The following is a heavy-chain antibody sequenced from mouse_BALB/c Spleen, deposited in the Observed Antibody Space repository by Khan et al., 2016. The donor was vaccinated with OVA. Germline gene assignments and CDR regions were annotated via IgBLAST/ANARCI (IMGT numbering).Heavy chain of an antibody. J-gene: IGHJ3*01. CDR3: ARWCAY. V-gene: IGHV3-2*02. CDR2: ITYSGRT. Sequence: EVQLQESGPGLVKPSQSLSLTCTVTGYSITSDYAWNWIRQFPGNKLEWMGYITYSGRTSYIPSLKGRISITRDTSTNQFFRQLKSETSEDTATYYCARWCAYWGQGTLVTVSA. CDR1: GYSITSDYA.